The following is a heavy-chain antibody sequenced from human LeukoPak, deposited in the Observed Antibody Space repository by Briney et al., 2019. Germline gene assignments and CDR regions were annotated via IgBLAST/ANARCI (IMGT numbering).Heavy chain of an antibody. CDR3: ARGADYHILTGYYDY. D-gene: IGHD3-9*01. V-gene: IGHV3-48*04. Sequence: PGGSLRLSCASSGFTFGSYGIHCVRQAPGKGLEWDSSISSSVSTIYYADSVKGRFTLSRDTPKNSLYLKMNSLRAEDTAVYDCARGADYHILTGYYDYWGQGTLVTVSS. CDR2: ISSSVSTI. J-gene: IGHJ4*02. CDR1: GFTFGSYG.